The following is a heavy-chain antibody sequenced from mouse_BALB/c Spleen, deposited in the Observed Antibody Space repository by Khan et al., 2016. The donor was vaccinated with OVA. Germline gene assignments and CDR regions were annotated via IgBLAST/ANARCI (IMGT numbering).Heavy chain of an antibody. CDR3: AKHIILYPDNFDY. CDR1: GFSLTDYG. V-gene: IGHV2-6-5*01. CDR2: IWGGGIT. Sequence: QVQLKESGPGLVAPSQSLSITCTVSGFSLTDYGVSWIRQPPGKGLEWLGVIWGGGITYYNSVLKSRLGISKDNSKSQVSLKMNSMRPDDTAMYYCAKHIILYPDNFDYWGQGTTLTVSS. D-gene: IGHD1-1*01. J-gene: IGHJ2*01.